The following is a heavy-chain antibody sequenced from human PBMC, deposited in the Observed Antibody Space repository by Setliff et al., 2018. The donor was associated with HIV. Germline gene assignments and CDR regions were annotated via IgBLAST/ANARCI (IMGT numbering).Heavy chain of an antibody. D-gene: IGHD3-10*01. CDR3: AGDKGPTNYWYFDL. CDR2: IYTSGNT. V-gene: IGHV4-4*07. Sequence: SETLSLTCTVSGGSISSYYWSWIRQPAGKGLEWIGRIYTSGNTSYNPSLKSRVTMSVDTSKNQFSLKVTSVTAADTAVYYRAGDKGPTNYWYFDLWGRGTLVTVSS. J-gene: IGHJ2*01. CDR1: GGSISSYY.